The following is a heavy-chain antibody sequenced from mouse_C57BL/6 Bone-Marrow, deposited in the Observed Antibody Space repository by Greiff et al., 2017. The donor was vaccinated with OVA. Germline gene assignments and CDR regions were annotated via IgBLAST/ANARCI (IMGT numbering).Heavy chain of an antibody. J-gene: IGHJ1*03. CDR3: TRVYCWYFDV. Sequence: EVMLVESGEGLVKPGGSLKLSCAASGFTFSSYAMSWVRRTPEKRLEWVAYISSGGDYIYYADTVKGRFTISRDNARNTLYLQMSSLKSEDTAMYYCTRVYCWYFDVWGTGTTVTVSS. CDR1: GFTFSSYA. D-gene: IGHD1-1*01. V-gene: IGHV5-9-1*02. CDR2: ISSGGDYI.